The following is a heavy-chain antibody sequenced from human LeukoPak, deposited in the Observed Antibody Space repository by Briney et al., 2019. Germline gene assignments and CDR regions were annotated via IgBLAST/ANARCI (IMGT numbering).Heavy chain of an antibody. Sequence: PSQTLSLTCTVSGGSISSGSYYWSWIRQPAGKGLEWIGRIYTSGSTNYNPSLKSRVTISVDTSKNQFSLKLSSVTAADTAVCYCARGWPSDYDFWSGLKKLGYMDVWGKGTTVTVSS. J-gene: IGHJ6*03. CDR1: GGSISSGSYY. V-gene: IGHV4-61*02. CDR2: IYTSGST. CDR3: ARGWPSDYDFWSGLKKLGYMDV. D-gene: IGHD3-3*01.